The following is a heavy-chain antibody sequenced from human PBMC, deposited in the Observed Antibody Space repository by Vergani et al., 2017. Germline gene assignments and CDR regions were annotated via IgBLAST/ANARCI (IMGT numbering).Heavy chain of an antibody. Sequence: QVTLKESGPVLVKPTETLTLTCTVSGISLSNARMGVSWIRQPPGKALEWLAHIFSNDEKSYSTSLKSRLTISKDTSKSQVVLTMTNMDPVDTATYYCARGLEYYYGSGSWVWFDPWGQGTLVTVSS. J-gene: IGHJ5*02. V-gene: IGHV2-26*01. CDR1: GISLSNARMG. D-gene: IGHD3-10*01. CDR3: ARGLEYYYGSGSWVWFDP. CDR2: IFSNDEK.